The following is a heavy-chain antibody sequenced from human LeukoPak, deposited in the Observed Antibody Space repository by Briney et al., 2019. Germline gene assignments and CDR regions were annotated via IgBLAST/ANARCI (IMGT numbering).Heavy chain of an antibody. J-gene: IGHJ4*02. Sequence: PSETLSLTCTVSGGSISSYYWSWIWQPAGKGLEWIGRICSTGSTNYNPSLKSRVTMSVDTSKNQFSLRLRSVTAADTAVYYCARQIASAGTAGFDFWGQGALVTVSS. CDR2: ICSTGST. CDR3: ARQIASAGTAGFDF. CDR1: GGSISSYY. V-gene: IGHV4-4*07. D-gene: IGHD6-13*01.